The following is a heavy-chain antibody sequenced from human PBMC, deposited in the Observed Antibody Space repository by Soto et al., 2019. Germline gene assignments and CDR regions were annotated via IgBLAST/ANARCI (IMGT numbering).Heavy chain of an antibody. V-gene: IGHV1-3*01. Sequence: QVQLVQSGAEVKKPGASVRISCKASGYSLPTHTIHWVRQAPGHRLEWMGWINAANGHTKYSQNFQNRVTISSDTSASTVYMKLTGLTSDDTAIYYRARANGNYDWGPNDYWGQGTLVTVSS. D-gene: IGHD1-7*01. CDR2: INAANGHT. J-gene: IGHJ4*02. CDR1: GYSLPTHT. CDR3: ARANGNYDWGPNDY.